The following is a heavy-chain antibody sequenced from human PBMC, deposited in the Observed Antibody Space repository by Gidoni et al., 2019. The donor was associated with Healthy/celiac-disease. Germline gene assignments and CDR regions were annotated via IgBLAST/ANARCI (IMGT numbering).Heavy chain of an antibody. CDR3: AIDKPDYDAFDL. Sequence: QVQLVQSGAEVKKPGASVKGSCKACGYTFTSCDMHWVRQAPGQGLEGMGIINPSGGSTSYAQKFQGSVTMTRHTSPSTVYMELSSLRSEDTAVYYCAIDKPDYDAFDLWGQGTMVTVSS. CDR2: INPSGGST. J-gene: IGHJ3*01. CDR1: GYTFTSCD. V-gene: IGHV1-46*01. D-gene: IGHD4-17*01.